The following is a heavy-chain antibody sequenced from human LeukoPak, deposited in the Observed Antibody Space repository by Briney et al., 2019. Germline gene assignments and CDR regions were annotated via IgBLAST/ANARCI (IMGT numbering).Heavy chain of an antibody. D-gene: IGHD3-16*01. J-gene: IGHJ6*03. CDR1: GYTFTDYY. Sequence: GASVKVSCKASGYTFTDYYMHWVRQAPGQRLEWMGWISAYNGNTNYAQKLQGRVTMTTYTSTSTADMELRSLRSDDTAVYYCARGRGDYVWGSSYYYMDVWGKGTTVTISS. CDR2: ISAYNGNT. V-gene: IGHV1-18*04. CDR3: ARGRGDYVWGSSYYYMDV.